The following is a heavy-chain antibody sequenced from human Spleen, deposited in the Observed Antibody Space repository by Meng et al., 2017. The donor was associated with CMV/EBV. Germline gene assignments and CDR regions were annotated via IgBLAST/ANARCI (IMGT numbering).Heavy chain of an antibody. J-gene: IGHJ4*02. Sequence: LTCAVYGGSFRGYYWSWIRQPPGKGLEWIGEINHSGSTNYNPSLKSRVTISVDTSKNQFSLKLSSVTAADTAVYYCARGRRGYSSGYWGQGTLVTVSS. V-gene: IGHV4-34*01. CDR3: ARGRRGYSSGY. CDR1: GGSFRGYY. CDR2: INHSGST. D-gene: IGHD5-18*01.